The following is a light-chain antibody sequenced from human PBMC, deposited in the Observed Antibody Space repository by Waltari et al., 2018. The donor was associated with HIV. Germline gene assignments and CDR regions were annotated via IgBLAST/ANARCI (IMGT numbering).Light chain of an antibody. CDR1: GPNIRSNY. J-gene: IGLJ1*01. CDR2: NDD. Sequence: QSVLAQPPSVSGAPGQRVTIPCSGSGPNIRSNYVNWYQQLPVTAPRVLIYNDDQRPSGVPARFSGSKAGTTASLAISGLQSEDEADYYCAAWDDTLKVYVFGTGTKVTVL. V-gene: IGLV1-44*01. CDR3: AAWDDTLKVYV.